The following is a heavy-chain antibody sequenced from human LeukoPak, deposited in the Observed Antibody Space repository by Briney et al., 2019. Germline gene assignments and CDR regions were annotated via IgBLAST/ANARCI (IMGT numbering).Heavy chain of an antibody. V-gene: IGHV4-34*01. CDR2: FTHLETT. D-gene: IGHD3-10*01. J-gene: IGHJ5*02. CDR1: GGSFRGYY. CDR3: ARGNRRLGYYGSGSRLPYDS. Sequence: PSETLSLTCDVYGGSFRGYYWTWIRQSPGKGLEWLGEFTHLETTNYNPSLKSRVTVSVDASKNQFSLSLTSATAADTAVYFCARGNRRLGYYGSGSRLPYDSWGQGTLVTVSS.